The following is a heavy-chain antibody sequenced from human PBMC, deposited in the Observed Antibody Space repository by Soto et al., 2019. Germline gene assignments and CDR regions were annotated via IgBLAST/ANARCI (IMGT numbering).Heavy chain of an antibody. V-gene: IGHV4-59*08. CDR1: GGSISSYY. J-gene: IGHJ4*02. D-gene: IGHD3-9*01. CDR2: IYYSGST. CDR3: ARRYFDWLIFDY. Sequence: SETLSLTCTVSGGSISSYYWSWIRQPPGKGLEWIGNIYYSGSTNYNPSLKSRVTISVDTSKNQFSLKLSSVTAADTAVYYCARRYFDWLIFDYWGQGTLVTVS.